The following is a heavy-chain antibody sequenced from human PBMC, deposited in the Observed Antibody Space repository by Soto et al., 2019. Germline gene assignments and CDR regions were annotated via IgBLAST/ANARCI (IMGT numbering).Heavy chain of an antibody. Sequence: QGQLVQSGAEVKKPGSSVKVSCKASGGTFSSYAISWVRQAPGQGLEWMGGSIPIFGTTNYPQKFQGRVTITADETTRTAYMGLSSLRSEDTAVYYCSRGGSGRFDYWGQGTLVTVSS. CDR1: GGTFSSYA. CDR3: SRGGSGRFDY. V-gene: IGHV1-69*01. D-gene: IGHD3-16*01. CDR2: SIPIFGTT. J-gene: IGHJ4*02.